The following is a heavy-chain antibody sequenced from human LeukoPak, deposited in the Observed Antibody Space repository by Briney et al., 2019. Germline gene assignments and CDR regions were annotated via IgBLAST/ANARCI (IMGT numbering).Heavy chain of an antibody. CDR1: GGTFSSYT. V-gene: IGHV1-69*04. D-gene: IGHD6-6*01. CDR2: ITPILGIA. CDR3: ARDRGRPNWFDP. Sequence: SVKVSCKASGGTFSSYTISWVRQAPRQGLEWMGRITPILGIANYAQKFQGRVTITADKSRSTAYMELSSLRSEDTAVYYCARDRGRPNWFDPWGQGTLVTVSS. J-gene: IGHJ5*02.